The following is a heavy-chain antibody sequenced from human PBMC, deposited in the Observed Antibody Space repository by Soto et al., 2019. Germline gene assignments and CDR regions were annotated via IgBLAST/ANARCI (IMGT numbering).Heavy chain of an antibody. CDR3: ARASSMIVVVPTAYGMDV. V-gene: IGHV4-30-4*01. J-gene: IGHJ6*02. CDR1: GGSISSGDYY. CDR2: IYYSGST. D-gene: IGHD3-22*01. Sequence: SETLSLTCTVSGGSISSGDYYWGWIRQPQGKGLEWIGYIYYSGSTYYNPFLKSRATISVDTSKNQFSLKLSSVTAADTAVYYCARASSMIVVVPTAYGMDVWGQGTTVTVSS.